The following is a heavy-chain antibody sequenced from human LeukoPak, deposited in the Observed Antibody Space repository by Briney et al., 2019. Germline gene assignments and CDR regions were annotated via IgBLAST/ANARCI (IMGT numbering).Heavy chain of an antibody. J-gene: IGHJ4*02. Sequence: PSETLSLTCTVSGDSISSISYYWSWLRQPPGKRLEWIGYIHYSGSTNYNPPLKSRVTISVDTSKNQFSLRLSSVTAADTAVYYCARLGYCSGGHCLDDYWGQGTLVTVSS. D-gene: IGHD2-15*01. CDR2: IHYSGST. CDR3: ARLGYCSGGHCLDDY. V-gene: IGHV4-61*01. CDR1: GDSISSISYY.